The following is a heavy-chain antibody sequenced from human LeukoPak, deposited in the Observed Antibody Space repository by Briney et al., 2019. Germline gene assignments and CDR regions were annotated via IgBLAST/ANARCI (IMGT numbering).Heavy chain of an antibody. CDR3: ARDPLVTAGHFDC. Sequence: NPGGSLRLSCAASGFTFSSYSMNWVRQAPGKGLEWVSSISSSSSYIYYADSVKGRFTISRDNAKNSLYLQMNSLRAEDTAVYYCARDPLVTAGHFDCWGQGTLVTVSS. CDR1: GFTFSSYS. J-gene: IGHJ4*02. V-gene: IGHV3-21*04. D-gene: IGHD6-25*01. CDR2: ISSSSSYI.